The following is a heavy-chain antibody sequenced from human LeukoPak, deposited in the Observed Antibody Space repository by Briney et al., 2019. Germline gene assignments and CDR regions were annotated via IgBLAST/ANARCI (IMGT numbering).Heavy chain of an antibody. CDR1: GYTFTGYY. CDR2: INPNSGGT. Sequence: SVKVSCKASGYTFTGYYMHWVRQAPGQGLEWMGWINPNSGGTNYAQKFQGRVTMTRDTSISTAYMELSRLRSDDTAVSYCARDLGSSGYYGAVAFDIWGQGTMVTVSS. CDR3: ARDLGSSGYYGAVAFDI. J-gene: IGHJ3*02. V-gene: IGHV1-2*02. D-gene: IGHD3-22*01.